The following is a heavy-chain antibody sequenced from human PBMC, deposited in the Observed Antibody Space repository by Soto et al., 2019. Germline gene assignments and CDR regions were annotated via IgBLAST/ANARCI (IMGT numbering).Heavy chain of an antibody. D-gene: IGHD3-16*01. Sequence: QITLKESGPTLVKPTQTLTLTCTFSGFSLSTTGVGVSWIRQPPGKDLEWLALIYWHDDKRYSPSLKSRLPITQDTSKNQVVLTMTNMDPVDTATYYCAHRGGATVGLYYFDYWGQGALVTVS. CDR3: AHRGGATVGLYYFDY. CDR2: IYWHDDK. V-gene: IGHV2-5*01. J-gene: IGHJ4*02. CDR1: GFSLSTTGVG.